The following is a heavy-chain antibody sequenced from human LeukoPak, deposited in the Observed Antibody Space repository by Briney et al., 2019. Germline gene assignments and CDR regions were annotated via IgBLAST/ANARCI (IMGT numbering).Heavy chain of an antibody. Sequence: GGSLRLSCAASGLTASTNYMSWVRQAPGKGLEWVSVLYSGGSTYYADSVKGRFTISRDNSKDTLYLQMDTLRAEDTAVYYCAKTSGSPHYFDYWGQGALVTVSS. V-gene: IGHV3-53*01. CDR3: AKTSGSPHYFDY. J-gene: IGHJ4*02. CDR1: GLTASTNY. CDR2: LYSGGST. D-gene: IGHD3-10*01.